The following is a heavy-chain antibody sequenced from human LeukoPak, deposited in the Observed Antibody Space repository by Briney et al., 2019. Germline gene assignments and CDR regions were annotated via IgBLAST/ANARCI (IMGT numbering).Heavy chain of an antibody. CDR3: ASSFDYGPEYFQH. V-gene: IGHV4-30-4*01. CDR1: GGSISSGDYY. Sequence: PSQTLSLTCTVSGGSISSGDYYWSWIRQPPGKGLEWIGYIYYSGSTYYNPSLKSRVTISVDTSKNQFSLKLSSVTAADTAVYYCASSFDYGPEYFQHWGQGTLVTVSS. CDR2: IYYSGST. D-gene: IGHD4-17*01. J-gene: IGHJ1*01.